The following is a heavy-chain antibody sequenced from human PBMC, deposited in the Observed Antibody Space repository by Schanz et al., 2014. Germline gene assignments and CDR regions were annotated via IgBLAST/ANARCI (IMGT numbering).Heavy chain of an antibody. Sequence: QVQLVDSGGGLVKPGGSLRLSCAASGFTFSDYYMTWIRQAPGKGLEWVSFVGSGRSAYTEYADSVKGRFTISRDNSNDTLYLQMNSLRADDTAVYYCAKELYSGSHYGWFDPWGQGTLVTVSS. J-gene: IGHJ5*02. V-gene: IGHV3-11*05. CDR2: VGSGRSAYT. CDR3: AKELYSGSHYGWFDP. CDR1: GFTFSDYY. D-gene: IGHD1-26*01.